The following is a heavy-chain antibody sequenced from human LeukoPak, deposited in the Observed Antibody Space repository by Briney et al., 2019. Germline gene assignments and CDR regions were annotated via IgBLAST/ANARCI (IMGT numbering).Heavy chain of an antibody. V-gene: IGHV1-2*06. J-gene: IGHJ3*02. D-gene: IGHD6-13*01. CDR3: ARDRGERDSTWSLPAHGFDI. CDR1: GYTFTGYY. CDR2: INPNSGGT. Sequence: EASVKASCKASGYTFTGYYMHWVRQAPGQGLEWMGRINPNSGGTNYAQEFQGRVTMTRDTSISTAYMELSSLRPEDTAMYYCARDRGERDSTWSLPAHGFDIWGQGTMVTVSS.